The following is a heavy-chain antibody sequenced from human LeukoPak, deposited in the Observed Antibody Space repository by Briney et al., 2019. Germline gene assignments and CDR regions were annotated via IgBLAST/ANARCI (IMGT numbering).Heavy chain of an antibody. CDR1: GYTFTSYG. Sequence: RASVKVSCKASGYTFTSYGISWVRQAPGQGLEWMGWISAYNGNTNYAQKLQGRVTMTTDTSTSTAYMELRSLRSDDTAVYYCVRDRGTMVRGVTAYWGQGTLVTVSS. CDR2: ISAYNGNT. D-gene: IGHD3-10*01. CDR3: VRDRGTMVRGVTAY. J-gene: IGHJ4*02. V-gene: IGHV1-18*01.